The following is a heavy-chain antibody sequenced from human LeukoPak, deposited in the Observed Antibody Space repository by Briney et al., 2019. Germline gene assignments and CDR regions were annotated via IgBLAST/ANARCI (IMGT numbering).Heavy chain of an antibody. V-gene: IGHV1-8*01. D-gene: IGHD1-7*01. CDR2: MNPNSGNT. CDR1: GYTFTSYD. J-gene: IGHJ4*02. CDR3: ARAPSITGTTPPGY. Sequence: ASVKVSCKASGYTFTSYDINWVRQATGQGLEWMGWMNPNSGNTGYAQKFQGRVTMTRNTSISTAYMELSSLRSEDTAVYYCARAPSITGTTPPGYWGQGALVTVSS.